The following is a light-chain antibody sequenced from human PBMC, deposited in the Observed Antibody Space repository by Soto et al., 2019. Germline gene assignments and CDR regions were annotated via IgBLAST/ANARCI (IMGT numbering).Light chain of an antibody. J-gene: IGKJ1*01. CDR3: QQYYSHPWT. Sequence: EILMTQSPATLAMSPGESATLSCRASQSVSSSFLAWYPQKAGQAPRLLIYGASRRATGIPERFSGSGSGTDYTLTISSLRPEDVAVYYCQQYYSHPWTFGQGTKVDIK. V-gene: IGKV3D-15*01. CDR2: GAS. CDR1: QSVSSS.